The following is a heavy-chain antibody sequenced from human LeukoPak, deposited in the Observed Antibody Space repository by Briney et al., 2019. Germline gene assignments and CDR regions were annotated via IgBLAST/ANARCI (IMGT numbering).Heavy chain of an antibody. CDR3: ARIWEVGWYAY. CDR2: IILIFGIA. Sequence: GSSVKVSCKASGGTFSSYAISWVRQAPGQGLEWMRRIILIFGIANYAQKFQGRVTITADKSTSTAYMELSSLRSEDTAVYYCARIWEVGWYAYWGQGTLVTVSS. V-gene: IGHV1-69*04. J-gene: IGHJ4*02. CDR1: GGTFSSYA. D-gene: IGHD6-19*01.